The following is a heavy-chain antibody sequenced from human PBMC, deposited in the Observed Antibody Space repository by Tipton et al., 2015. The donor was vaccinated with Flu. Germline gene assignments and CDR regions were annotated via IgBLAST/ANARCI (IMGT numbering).Heavy chain of an antibody. Sequence: LRLSCTVSGGPISSYYWSWIRQPAGKGLEWIGRIYTSGSTNYNPSLKSRVTMSVDTSKNQFSLKLSSVTAADTAVYYCARDGDGAMGGIYFDYWGQGTLVTVSS. V-gene: IGHV4-4*07. CDR1: GGPISSYY. J-gene: IGHJ4*02. CDR2: IYTSGST. D-gene: IGHD5-18*01. CDR3: ARDGDGAMGGIYFDY.